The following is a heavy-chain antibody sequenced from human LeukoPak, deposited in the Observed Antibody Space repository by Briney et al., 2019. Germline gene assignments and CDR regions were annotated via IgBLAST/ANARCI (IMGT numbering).Heavy chain of an antibody. CDR3: AKGDYRGSYYYYMDV. CDR2: LNQDGREK. D-gene: IGHD4-11*01. CDR1: GFTFSRYW. V-gene: IGHV3-7*01. J-gene: IGHJ6*03. Sequence: QPGESLRLSCAASGFTFSRYWMTWVRQAPGKGLEWVANLNQDGREKYYMDSVTGRFTISRDNAKNSVFLQMNSLGADDTAVYYCAKGDYRGSYYYYMDVWGKGTTVTVSS.